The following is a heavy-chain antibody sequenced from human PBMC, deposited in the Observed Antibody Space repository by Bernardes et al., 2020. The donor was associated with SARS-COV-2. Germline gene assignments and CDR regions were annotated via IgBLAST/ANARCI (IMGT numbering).Heavy chain of an antibody. CDR1: GFTFSNYA. Sequence: GGSLRLSCAASGFTFSNYAMHWVRQAPGKGLEWVAVISYDASNKYYTDSVKGRFTISRDNSKNTLYLQMNSLRGEDTAVYYCARNGWDYPYYHGMDVWGQGTTVTVSS. V-gene: IGHV3-30-3*01. CDR2: ISYDASNK. J-gene: IGHJ6*02. D-gene: IGHD1-7*01. CDR3: ARNGWDYPYYHGMDV.